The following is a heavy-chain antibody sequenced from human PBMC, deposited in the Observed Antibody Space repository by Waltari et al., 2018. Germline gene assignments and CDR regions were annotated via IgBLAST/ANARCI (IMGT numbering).Heavy chain of an antibody. CDR2: IQCDASGE. CDR3: AKDSGNWGYAFDI. CDR1: GFNFGRNG. J-gene: IGHJ3*02. D-gene: IGHD7-27*01. Sequence: QVQLVESGGGVVQPGGSLRLSCTASGFNFGRNGMHWVRQAPGKGVECVAFIQCDASGENYADSVKGGFTISRDNSKNTLHLQMNSLRGDDTAVYYCAKDSGNWGYAFDIWGQGTKVTVSS. V-gene: IGHV3-30*02.